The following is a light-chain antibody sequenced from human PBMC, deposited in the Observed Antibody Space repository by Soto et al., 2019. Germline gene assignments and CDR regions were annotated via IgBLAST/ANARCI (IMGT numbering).Light chain of an antibody. CDR2: TAS. V-gene: IGKV1-12*01. CDR1: QGISSW. CDR3: QQANSFPVT. Sequence: DIQMTQSPSSVSASVGDRVTITCRASQGISSWLAWYQQKPGKAPNLLIYTASSWQSGVPSRVSGSGSGTDFTLPFSSLQPEDSATYHCQQANSFPVTFGGGTKVEI. J-gene: IGKJ4*01.